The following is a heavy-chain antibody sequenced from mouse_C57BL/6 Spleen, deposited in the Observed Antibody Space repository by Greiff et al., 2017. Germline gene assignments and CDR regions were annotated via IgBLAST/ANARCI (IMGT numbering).Heavy chain of an antibody. Sequence: QVQLQQPGAELVRPGSSVKLSCKASGYTFTSYWMDWVKQRPGQGLEWIGYIYPSDSETHYNQKFKDKATLTVDKSSSTAYMQLSSLTSEDSAVYYCASRDYSNYYFDYWGQGTTLTVSS. V-gene: IGHV1-61*01. CDR1: GYTFTSYW. CDR2: IYPSDSET. D-gene: IGHD2-5*01. J-gene: IGHJ2*01. CDR3: ASRDYSNYYFDY.